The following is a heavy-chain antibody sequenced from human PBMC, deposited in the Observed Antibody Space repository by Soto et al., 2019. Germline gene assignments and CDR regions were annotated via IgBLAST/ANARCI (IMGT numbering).Heavy chain of an antibody. CDR3: ASFQSPTY. J-gene: IGHJ4*02. CDR1: GGSFSGYY. CDR2: INHSGST. V-gene: IGHV4-34*01. Sequence: QVQLQQWGAGLLKPSETLSLTCAVYGGSFSGYYCSWIRQPPGKGLEWIGEINHSGSTNYNPSLKIRVTISVDTSKNQFSLKLSSVTAADTAVYYCASFQSPTYWGQGTLVTVSS.